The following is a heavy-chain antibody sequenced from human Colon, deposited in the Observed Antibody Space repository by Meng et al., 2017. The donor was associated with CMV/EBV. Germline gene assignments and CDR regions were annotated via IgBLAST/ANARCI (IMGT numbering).Heavy chain of an antibody. CDR1: GYTFTDYY. CDR3: ARTKAAAGTWRWFDP. Sequence: ASVKVSCKASGYTFTDYYLHWVRQAPGQGLEWMGWINPNGGGTDYAQTFQGRVLMTWDASISTAYMELSRLRSDDTAVYYCARTKAAAGTWRWFDPWGQGTLVTVSS. J-gene: IGHJ5*02. D-gene: IGHD6-13*01. CDR2: INPNGGGT. V-gene: IGHV1-2*02.